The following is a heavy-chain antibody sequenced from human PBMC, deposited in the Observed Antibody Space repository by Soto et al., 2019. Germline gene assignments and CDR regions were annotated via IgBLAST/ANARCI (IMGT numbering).Heavy chain of an antibody. Sequence: GGSLRLSCAASGFTFSSYAMHWVRQAPGKGLEWVAVISYDGSNKYYADSAKGRFTISRDNSKNTLYLQMNSLRAEDTAVYYCARDPLKKHPEYYFDYWGQGTLVTVSS. J-gene: IGHJ4*02. CDR1: GFTFSSYA. CDR2: ISYDGSNK. CDR3: ARDPLKKHPEYYFDY. V-gene: IGHV3-30-3*01.